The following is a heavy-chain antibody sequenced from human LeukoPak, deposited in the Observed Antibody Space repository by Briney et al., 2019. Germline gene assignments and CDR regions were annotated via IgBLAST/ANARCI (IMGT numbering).Heavy chain of an antibody. CDR1: GYTFTSYD. CDR2: MNPNSGNT. CDR3: ARGGSGSYYNAPYYYYGMDV. J-gene: IGHJ6*02. D-gene: IGHD3-10*01. V-gene: IGHV1-8*01. Sequence: ASVKVSRKASGYTFTSYDINWVRQATGQGLEWMGWMNPNSGNTGYAQKFQGRVTMTRNTSISTAYMELSSLRSEDTAVYYCARGGSGSYYNAPYYYYGMDVWGQGTTVTVSS.